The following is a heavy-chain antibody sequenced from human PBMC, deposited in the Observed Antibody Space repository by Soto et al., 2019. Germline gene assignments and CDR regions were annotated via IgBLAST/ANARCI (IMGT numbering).Heavy chain of an antibody. CDR3: ARGVGDLWSGYNFGY. V-gene: IGHV4-30-4*01. CDR1: GGSISSGDYY. D-gene: IGHD3-3*01. Sequence: QVQLQESGPGLVKPSQTLSLTCTVSGGSISSGDYYWRWIRQPPGKGLEWIGYIYYSGRTYYNPSLKSRGTISVDTSKNQFSLKLSSVTAADTAVYYCARGVGDLWSGYNFGYWVQGTLVTVSS. CDR2: IYYSGRT. J-gene: IGHJ4*02.